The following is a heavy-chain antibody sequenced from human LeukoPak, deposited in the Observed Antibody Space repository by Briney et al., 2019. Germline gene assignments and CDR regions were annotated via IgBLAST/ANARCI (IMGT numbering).Heavy chain of an antibody. CDR1: GYTFTSYY. Sequence: ASVKVSCKASGYTFTSYYMHWVRQAPGQGLEWMGIINPSGGSTSHAQKFQGRVTMTRDTSTSTVYMELSSLRSEDTAVYYCARDAWYYDFWSGHNINWFDPWGQGTLVTVSS. CDR2: INPSGGST. J-gene: IGHJ5*02. V-gene: IGHV1-46*01. CDR3: ARDAWYYDFWSGHNINWFDP. D-gene: IGHD3-3*01.